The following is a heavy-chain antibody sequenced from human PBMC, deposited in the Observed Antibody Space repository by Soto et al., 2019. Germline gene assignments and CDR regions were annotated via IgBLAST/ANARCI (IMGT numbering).Heavy chain of an antibody. CDR2: ISAYNGNT. CDR1: GYTFTSYG. CDR3: ARDVRIAAAAMGYYYYGMDV. V-gene: IGHV1-18*01. Sequence: GASVKVSCKASGYTFTSYGISWVRQAPGQGLEWMGWISAYNGNTNYAQKLQGRVTMTTDTSTSTAYMELRSLRSDDTAVYYCARDVRIAAAAMGYYYYGMDVWGQGTTVTVSS. J-gene: IGHJ6*02. D-gene: IGHD6-13*01.